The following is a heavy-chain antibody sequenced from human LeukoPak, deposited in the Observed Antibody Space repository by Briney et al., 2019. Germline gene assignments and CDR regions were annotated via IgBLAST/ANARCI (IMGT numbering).Heavy chain of an antibody. CDR3: AKDLIWLAYYFDH. D-gene: IGHD6-19*01. Sequence: GGSLGLSCAASGFTFSTYAMSWVRQAPGKGLEWVSAISGSDGGTYYADSVRGRFAISRDNSKSTLYLQMNSLRAEDTAVYYCAKDLIWLAYYFDHWGQGTLVTVSS. CDR2: ISGSDGGT. V-gene: IGHV3-23*01. J-gene: IGHJ4*02. CDR1: GFTFSTYA.